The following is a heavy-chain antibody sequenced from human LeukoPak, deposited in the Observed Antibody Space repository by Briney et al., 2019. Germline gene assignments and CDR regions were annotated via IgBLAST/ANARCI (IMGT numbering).Heavy chain of an antibody. CDR2: INYSGNT. V-gene: IGHV4-59*08. CDR3: ARYWWSGAAPGSWFDP. CDR1: GGSFISYY. Sequence: SETLSLTCTVSGGSFISYYWSWIRQPPGKGLEWIGYINYSGNTNYNPSLKSRVTISIDTSKNQFSLKLSSVTAADTAVYYCARYWWSGAAPGSWFDPWGQGTLVTVSS. J-gene: IGHJ5*02. D-gene: IGHD2-15*01.